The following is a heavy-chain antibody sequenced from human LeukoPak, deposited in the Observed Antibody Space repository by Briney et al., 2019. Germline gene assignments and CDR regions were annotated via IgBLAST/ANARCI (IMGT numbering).Heavy chain of an antibody. CDR2: MNPNSGNT. D-gene: IGHD2-2*01. V-gene: IGHV1-8*03. CDR1: GYTFSSYD. CDR3: ARGLAVVVPAAIHWFDP. J-gene: IGHJ5*02. Sequence: ASVKASCKASGYTFSSYDINWVRQATGQGLEWMGWMNPNSGNTGYAQKFQGRVTITRNTSISTAYMELSSLRSEDTAVYYCARGLAVVVPAAIHWFDPWGQGTLVTVSS.